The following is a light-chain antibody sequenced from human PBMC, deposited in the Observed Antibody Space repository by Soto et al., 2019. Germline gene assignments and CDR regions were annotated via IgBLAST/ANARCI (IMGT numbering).Light chain of an antibody. CDR3: QQYGGSPNT. V-gene: IGKV3-20*01. CDR2: GAS. J-gene: IGKJ2*01. CDR1: QSVSSSY. Sequence: EIVLTQSPGTLSLSPGERATLSCRASQSVSSSYLAWDQQKPGQAPRLLIYGASSRATGIPDRFSGSGSGTDFTLSISRLEPEDFAVYYCQQYGGSPNTFGQETKLEIK.